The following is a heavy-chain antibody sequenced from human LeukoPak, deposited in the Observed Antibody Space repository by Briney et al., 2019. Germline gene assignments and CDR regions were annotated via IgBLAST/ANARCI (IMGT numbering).Heavy chain of an antibody. V-gene: IGHV4-4*07. CDR2: IYTSGST. CDR1: GGSISSYY. CDR3: ARGMASYYYYGMDV. D-gene: IGHD2-8*01. J-gene: IGHJ6*02. Sequence: SETLSLTCTVSGGSISSYYWSWIRQPAGKGLEWIGRIYTSGSTNYNPSLKSRVTMSVDTSKNQFSLKLSSVTAADTAVYYCARGMASYYYYGMDVWDQGTTVTVSS.